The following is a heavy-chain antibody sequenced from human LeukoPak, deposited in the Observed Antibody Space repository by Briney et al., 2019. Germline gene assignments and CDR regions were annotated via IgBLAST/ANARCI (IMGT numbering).Heavy chain of an antibody. CDR1: GYPIGLDYY. J-gene: IGHJ5*02. D-gene: IGHD5-24*01. CDR3: TRAPSSYESGNGYPNLGWLDP. CDR2: FHRGRI. V-gene: IGHV4-38-2*02. Sequence: SETLSLTCKVSGYPIGLDYYWVWIRQAPGRGLQWIGGFHRGRIQYNSALKSRVTISIDSSKNQFSLRMWPVTAADTAFYFCTRAPSSYESGNGYPNLGWLDPWGQGALVTVSS.